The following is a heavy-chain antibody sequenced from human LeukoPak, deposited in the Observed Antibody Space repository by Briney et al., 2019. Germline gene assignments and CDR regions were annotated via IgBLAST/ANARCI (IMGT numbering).Heavy chain of an antibody. CDR3: ARVGVVVAATINWFDP. Sequence: SETLSLTCTVSGGSISSSRYYWGWIRQPPGKGLEWIGSIYYSGSTYYNPSLKSRVTISVDTSKNQFSLKLSSVTAADTAVYYCARVGVVVAATINWFDPWGQGTLVTVSS. CDR2: IYYSGST. J-gene: IGHJ5*02. D-gene: IGHD2-15*01. CDR1: GGSISSSRYY. V-gene: IGHV4-39*07.